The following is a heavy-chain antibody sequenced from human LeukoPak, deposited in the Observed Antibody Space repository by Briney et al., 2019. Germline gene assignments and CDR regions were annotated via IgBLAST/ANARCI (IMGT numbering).Heavy chain of an antibody. D-gene: IGHD3-3*01. CDR2: IKQDGSGK. CDR1: GFTFSSYW. V-gene: IGHV3-7*01. CDR3: AGGPGFLIDC. J-gene: IGHJ4*02. Sequence: GGSLRLSCAASGFTFSSYWMSWVRQAPGKGLEWVANIKQDGSGKHYVDSVKGRLTISRDNAKNLLYLQMNSLRVEDTAVYYCAGGPGFLIDCWGQGTLVTVSS.